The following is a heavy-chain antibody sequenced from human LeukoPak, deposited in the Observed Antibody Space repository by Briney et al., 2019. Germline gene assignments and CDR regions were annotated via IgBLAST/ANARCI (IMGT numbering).Heavy chain of an antibody. CDR2: IYYSGST. V-gene: IGHV4-59*01. CDR1: GGSISSYY. CDR3: ARDGAYDFWSGYYNY. J-gene: IGHJ4*02. Sequence: SSETLSLTCTVSGGSISSYYWSWIRQPPGKGLEWIGYIYYSGSTNYNPSLKSRVTISVDTSKNQFSLKLSSVTAADTAVYYCARDGAYDFWSGYYNYWGQGTLVTVSS. D-gene: IGHD3-3*01.